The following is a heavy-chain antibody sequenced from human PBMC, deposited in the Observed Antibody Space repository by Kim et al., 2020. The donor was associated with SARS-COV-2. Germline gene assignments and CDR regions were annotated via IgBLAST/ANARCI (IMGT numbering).Heavy chain of an antibody. CDR2: ISSSSSYI. CDR1: GFTFSSYS. D-gene: IGHD6-13*01. V-gene: IGHV3-21*01. Sequence: GGSLRLSCAASGFTFSSYSMNWVRQAPGKGLEWVSSISSSSSYIYYADSVKGRFTISRDNAKNSLYLQMNSLRAEDTAVYYCARLPRAGPYYYYMDVWGKGTTVTVSS. CDR3: ARLPRAGPYYYYMDV. J-gene: IGHJ6*03.